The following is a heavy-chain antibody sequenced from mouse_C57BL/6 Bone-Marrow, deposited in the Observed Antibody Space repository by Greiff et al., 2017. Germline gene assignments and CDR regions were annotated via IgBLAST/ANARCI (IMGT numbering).Heavy chain of an antibody. Sequence: VQLQQSGAELVRPGASVKLSCTASGFNIKDDYMHWVKQRPEQGLEWIGWIDPENGDTEYASKFQGKATITADTSSNTAYLQLSSLTSEDTAVYYCTRRYYGRSFYFDYWGQGTTLTVSS. CDR2: IDPENGDT. CDR1: GFNIKDDY. J-gene: IGHJ2*01. D-gene: IGHD1-1*01. V-gene: IGHV14-4*01. CDR3: TRRYYGRSFYFDY.